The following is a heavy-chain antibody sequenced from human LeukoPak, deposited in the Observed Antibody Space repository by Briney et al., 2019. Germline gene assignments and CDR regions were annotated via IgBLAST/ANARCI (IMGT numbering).Heavy chain of an antibody. CDR3: AADSSSYYDFWSGFDY. V-gene: IGHV1-8*01. Sequence: GASVKVSCKASGYTFTSYDINWVRQATGQGLEWMGWMNPNSGNTGYAQKFQGRVTMTRDTSISTAYMELSRLRSEDTAVYYCAADSSSYYDFWSGFDYWGQGTLVTVSS. D-gene: IGHD3-3*01. CDR1: GYTFTSYD. J-gene: IGHJ4*02. CDR2: MNPNSGNT.